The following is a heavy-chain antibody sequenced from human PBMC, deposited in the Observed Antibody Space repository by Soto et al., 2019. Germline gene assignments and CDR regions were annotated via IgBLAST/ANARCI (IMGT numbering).Heavy chain of an antibody. CDR1: GFTFSNYA. CDR3: GRVRRSSPTYDLDY. Sequence: QVHLVESGGGVVQPGTSLRLSCAASGFTFSNYAMHWVRQAPGKGLDWVAVTSFDGFNRFYAGSVKGRFTISRDNSGNTLFLEINSLRGDDTAVYYCGRVRRSSPTYDLDYWGQGTLVTVSS. D-gene: IGHD6-6*01. V-gene: IGHV3-30-3*01. J-gene: IGHJ4*02. CDR2: TSFDGFNR.